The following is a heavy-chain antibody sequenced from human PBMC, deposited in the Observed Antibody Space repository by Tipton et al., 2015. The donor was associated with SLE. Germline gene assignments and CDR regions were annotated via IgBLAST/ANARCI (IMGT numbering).Heavy chain of an antibody. D-gene: IGHD1-7*01. CDR3: ARDERDNWNYKAFDP. J-gene: IGHJ5*02. Sequence: TLSLTCTVSGASISSYYWSWIRQPPGKGLEWIGYIYYSGSTNYKPSLKSRVTISIDTSKNQFSLKLSSVTAADTAVYYCARDERDNWNYKAFDPWGQGTLVTVSS. V-gene: IGHV4-59*12. CDR2: IYYSGST. CDR1: GASISSYY.